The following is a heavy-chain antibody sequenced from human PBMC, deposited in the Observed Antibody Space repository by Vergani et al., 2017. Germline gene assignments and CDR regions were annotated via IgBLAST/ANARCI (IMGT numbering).Heavy chain of an antibody. V-gene: IGHV4-34*01. CDR2: INHSGST. J-gene: IGHJ5*02. CDR1: GGSFSGYY. Sequence: QVQLQQWGAGLLKPSETLSLTCAVYGGSFSGYYWSWIRQPPGKGLEWIGEINHSGSTYYNPSLKSRVTISVDTSKNQFSLKLSSVTAADTAVYFCARHSTVEWLVKLGWIDPWGQGILVTVSS. D-gene: IGHD6-19*01. CDR3: ARHSTVEWLVKLGWIDP.